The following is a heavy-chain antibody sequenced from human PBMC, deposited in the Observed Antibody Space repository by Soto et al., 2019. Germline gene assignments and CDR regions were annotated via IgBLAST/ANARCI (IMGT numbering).Heavy chain of an antibody. Sequence: SLTCDVDGGSFSGYFWNWIRQPPGKGLEWIGEINHFGSSNYNPSLKSRITISLDTSKNQFSLKLSSVTAADTAVYYCARGSYSSSSHIDYWGQGTLVTVSS. CDR3: ARGSYSSSSHIDY. D-gene: IGHD6-6*01. CDR2: INHFGSS. V-gene: IGHV4-34*01. CDR1: GGSFSGYF. J-gene: IGHJ4*02.